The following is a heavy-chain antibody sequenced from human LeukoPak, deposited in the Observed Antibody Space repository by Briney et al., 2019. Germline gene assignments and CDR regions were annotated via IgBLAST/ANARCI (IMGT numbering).Heavy chain of an antibody. D-gene: IGHD3-3*01. CDR3: AREEGFGVVTHGNAFDI. CDR2: IYTSGST. CDR1: GGSISSYY. Sequence: SETLSLTCTVSGGSISSYYWSWIRQPAGKGLEWIGRIYTSGSTNYNPSLKSRVTMSVDTSKNQFSLKLSSVTAADTAVYYCAREEGFGVVTHGNAFDIWGQGTMVTVSS. J-gene: IGHJ3*02. V-gene: IGHV4-4*07.